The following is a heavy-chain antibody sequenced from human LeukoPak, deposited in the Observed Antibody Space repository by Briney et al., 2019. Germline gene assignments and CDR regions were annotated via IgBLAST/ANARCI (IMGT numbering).Heavy chain of an antibody. V-gene: IGHV3-23*01. Sequence: GGTLRLSCAASGFTFSSYGMSWVRQAPGKGLEWVSAISGSGGSTYYADSVKGRFTISRDNSKNTLYLQMNSLRAEDTAVYYCKGSGSYYNRLDFDYWGQGTLVTVSS. D-gene: IGHD3-10*01. J-gene: IGHJ4*02. CDR2: ISGSGGST. CDR1: GFTFSSYG. CDR3: KGSGSYYNRLDFDY.